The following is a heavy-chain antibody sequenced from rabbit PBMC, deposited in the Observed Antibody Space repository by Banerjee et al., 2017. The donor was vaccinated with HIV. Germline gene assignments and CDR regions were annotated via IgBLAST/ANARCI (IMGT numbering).Heavy chain of an antibody. D-gene: IGHD1-1*01. V-gene: IGHV1S45*01. CDR3: ARAASGYAAYAPNL. J-gene: IGHJ4*01. CDR2: IYAGSNDNT. CDR1: GFSFSSSYY. Sequence: QEQLVESGGGLVQPEGSLTLTCTASGFSFSSSYYMCWVRQAPGKGLEWIACIYAGSNDNTYYASWAKGRFTITRSTSLNTVTLQLNSLTAADTATYFCARAASGYAAYAPNLWGQGTLVTVS.